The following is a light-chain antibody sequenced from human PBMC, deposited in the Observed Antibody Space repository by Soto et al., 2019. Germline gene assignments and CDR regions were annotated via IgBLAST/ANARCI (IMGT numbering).Light chain of an antibody. CDR2: DAS. Sequence: DIQMTQSPSTLSASVGDRVTITCRASQSISSWLAWYQQKPGKAPKVLIYDASSLESGVASWLSGSGSGTEFTLTISSLQPDDFATYYCQQYNGYSSFIFGQGPKLEIK. J-gene: IGKJ2*01. CDR1: QSISSW. CDR3: QQYNGYSSFI. V-gene: IGKV1-5*01.